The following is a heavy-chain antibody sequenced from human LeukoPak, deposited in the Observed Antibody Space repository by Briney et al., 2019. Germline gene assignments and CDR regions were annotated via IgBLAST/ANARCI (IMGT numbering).Heavy chain of an antibody. J-gene: IGHJ5*02. V-gene: IGHV4-59*01. D-gene: IGHD6-13*01. CDR1: GGSISSYY. Sequence: SETLSLTCTVSGGSISSYYWSWIRQPPGKGLEWIGYIYYSGSTNYNPSLKRRVTISVDTSKNQFSLKLSSVTAADTAVYYCARAGSSSWSWFDPWGQGTLVTVSS. CDR3: ARAGSSSWSWFDP. CDR2: IYYSGST.